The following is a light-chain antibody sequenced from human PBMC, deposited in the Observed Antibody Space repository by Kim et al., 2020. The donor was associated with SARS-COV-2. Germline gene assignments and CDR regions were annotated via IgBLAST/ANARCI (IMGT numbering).Light chain of an antibody. CDR1: KLEDKF. CDR2: EDN. Sequence: SYELTQPPSVSVSPGQTASITCSGYKLEDKFTYWYQQKPGQSPVLVIYEDNKRPSGIPDRFSASNSGNTATLTISGTQAVDEADYYCQAWGTRTVVFGGGTQLTVL. V-gene: IGLV3-1*01. CDR3: QAWGTRTVV. J-gene: IGLJ2*01.